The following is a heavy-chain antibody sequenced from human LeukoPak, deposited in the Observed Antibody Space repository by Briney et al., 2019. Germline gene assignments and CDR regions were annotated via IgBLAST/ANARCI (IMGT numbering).Heavy chain of an antibody. CDR2: ISAYNGNT. J-gene: IGHJ6*02. D-gene: IGHD6-19*01. V-gene: IGHV1-18*01. CDR1: GYTFTSYG. Sequence: ASVKVSCKASGYTFTSYGISWLRRAPGQGLEWMGWISAYNGNTNYAQKLQGRVTMTTDTSTSTAYMDLRSLRSDDTAVSYCAGGVAVARYGMDVWGQGTTVTVSS. CDR3: AGGVAVARYGMDV.